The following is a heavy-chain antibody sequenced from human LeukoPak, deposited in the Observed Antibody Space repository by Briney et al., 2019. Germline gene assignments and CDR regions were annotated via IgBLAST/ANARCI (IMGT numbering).Heavy chain of an antibody. Sequence: PGGSLRLSCAASGFTFTDYWMSWVRQAPGKGLEWVANIKHGGGEKYYVDSVKGRFTISRDNAKNSLYLQMNSLRAEDTAVYYCARSYSPFDYWGQGTLVTVSS. CDR2: IKHGGGEK. D-gene: IGHD6-13*01. J-gene: IGHJ4*02. V-gene: IGHV3-7*05. CDR1: GFTFTDYW. CDR3: ARSYSPFDY.